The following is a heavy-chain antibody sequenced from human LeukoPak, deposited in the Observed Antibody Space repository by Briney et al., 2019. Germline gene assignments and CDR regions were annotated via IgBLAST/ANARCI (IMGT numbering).Heavy chain of an antibody. CDR3: ARKARTSGYYYYMDV. J-gene: IGHJ6*03. CDR2: IYYSGST. D-gene: IGHD1-7*01. Sequence: PSQTPSLTCTVSGGSISSYYWSWIRQPPGKGLEWIGYIYYSGSTNYNPSLKSRVTISVDTSKNQFSLKLSSVTAADTAVYYCARKARTSGYYYYMDVWGKGTTVTVSS. V-gene: IGHV4-59*01. CDR1: GGSISSYY.